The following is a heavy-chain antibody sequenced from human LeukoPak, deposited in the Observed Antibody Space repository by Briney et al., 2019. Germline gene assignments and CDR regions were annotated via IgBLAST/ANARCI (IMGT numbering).Heavy chain of an antibody. V-gene: IGHV3-23*01. CDR3: AKDLSLDTAMVRILSNWFDP. D-gene: IGHD5-18*01. J-gene: IGHJ5*02. Sequence: GGSLRLSCAASGFTFSSYAMSWVRQAPGKGLEWVSAISGSGGSTYYADSVKGRFTISRDNSKNTLYLQMNSLRAEDTAVYYCAKDLSLDTAMVRILSNWFDPWGQGTLVTVSS. CDR1: GFTFSSYA. CDR2: ISGSGGST.